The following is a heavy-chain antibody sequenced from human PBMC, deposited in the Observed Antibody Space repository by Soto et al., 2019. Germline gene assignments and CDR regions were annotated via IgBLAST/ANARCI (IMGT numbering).Heavy chain of an antibody. Sequence: QVQLVQSGAEVKKPGASVKVSCKASGYIFTSDYMHWVRQAPGQGLEWMGIINPSGGSTSYAQKFQGRVTMTRDTSTSTVYMELSSLRSEDTAVYYCARGGDYYDSSGYFDYWGQGAHVTVSS. V-gene: IGHV1-46*01. CDR2: INPSGGST. CDR1: GYIFTSDY. J-gene: IGHJ4*02. CDR3: ARGGDYYDSSGYFDY. D-gene: IGHD3-22*01.